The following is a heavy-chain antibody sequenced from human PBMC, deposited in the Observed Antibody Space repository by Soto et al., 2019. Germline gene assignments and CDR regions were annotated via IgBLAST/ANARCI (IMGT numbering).Heavy chain of an antibody. CDR2: IYNGGST. D-gene: IGHD3-3*01. CDR3: ARAPVGLDTISYFDY. CDR1: GDSVSSVGFH. V-gene: IGHV4-30-4*01. J-gene: IGHJ4*02. Sequence: QVQLQESGPGLVKPSETLSLTCTVSGDSVSSVGFHWAWLRRPPGKGLEWIGYIYNGGSTYYRPSLEIRMHMSLYATRNHYSLILTSVTAADTAVYFCARAPVGLDTISYFDYWGQGKLVTVSS.